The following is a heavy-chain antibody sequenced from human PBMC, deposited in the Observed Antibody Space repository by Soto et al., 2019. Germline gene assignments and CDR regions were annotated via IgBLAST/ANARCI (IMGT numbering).Heavy chain of an antibody. CDR1: GFTFTSPA. V-gene: IGHV1-3*01. D-gene: IGHD3-22*01. CDR2: INVGSGNT. CDR3: AREAYYYESSGYYPGDY. J-gene: IGHJ4*02. Sequence: ASVKVSCKASGFTFTSPAMQWVRQARGQRLEWIGWINVGSGNTNDPQKFQGRVTFTRDTSASTVYMEVSSLRSEDTAVYYCAREAYYYESSGYYPGDYWGQGTLVNVS.